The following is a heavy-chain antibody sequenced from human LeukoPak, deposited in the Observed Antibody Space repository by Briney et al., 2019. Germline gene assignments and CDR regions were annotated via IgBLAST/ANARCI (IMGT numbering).Heavy chain of an antibody. Sequence: GGSLRLSCAASGFTFRKAWMSGGCQAPGRGGEWGGRIKSKTDGGTTDYAARVKGRFTRSREETKNTLYMQMDSQKTAATAVYYCTIGYCSGGSCYGYYFDYWGQGTLVTVSS. D-gene: IGHD2-15*01. V-gene: IGHV3-15*01. CDR3: TIGYCSGGSCYGYYFDY. J-gene: IGHJ4*02. CDR2: IKSKTDGGTT. CDR1: GFTFRKAW.